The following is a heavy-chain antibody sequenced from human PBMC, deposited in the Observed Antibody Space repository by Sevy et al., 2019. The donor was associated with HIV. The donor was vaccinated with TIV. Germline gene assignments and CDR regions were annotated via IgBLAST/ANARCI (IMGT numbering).Heavy chain of an antibody. Sequence: SETLSLTCTVSGGSISSYYWSWIRQPAGKGLEWIGRIYTSGSTNYNPSLKSRVTMSVDTSKNQFSLKLSSVTAADTAVYYCARDARFYSSGWYYFDYWGQRTLVTVSS. D-gene: IGHD6-19*01. CDR3: ARDARFYSSGWYYFDY. CDR2: IYTSGST. J-gene: IGHJ4*02. CDR1: GGSISSYY. V-gene: IGHV4-4*07.